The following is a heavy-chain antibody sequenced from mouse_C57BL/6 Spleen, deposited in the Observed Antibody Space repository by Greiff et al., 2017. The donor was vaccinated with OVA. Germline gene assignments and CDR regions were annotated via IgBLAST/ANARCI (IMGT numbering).Heavy chain of an antibody. J-gene: IGHJ4*01. CDR3: ASTTTGYAMDY. CDR2: ISSGGSYT. V-gene: IGHV5-6*01. D-gene: IGHD1-1*01. CDR1: GFTFSSYG. Sequence: EVQRVESGGDLVKPGGSLKLSCAASGFTFSSYGMSWVRQTPDKRLEWVATISSGGSYTYYPDSVKGRFTISRDNAKNTLYLQMSSLKSEDTAMYYCASTTTGYAMDYWGQGTSVTVSS.